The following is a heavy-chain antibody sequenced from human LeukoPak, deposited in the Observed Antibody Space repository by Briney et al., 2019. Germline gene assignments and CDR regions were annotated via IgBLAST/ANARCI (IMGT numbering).Heavy chain of an antibody. D-gene: IGHD3-10*01. Sequence: SETLSLTCTVCSGFINRCTYYCPWIRQPPGKGLEWTATIHYSGSTYYNPSLRSRVTLSVETSKNQFSLHLRSVTAADTAVYFCATLRGNYGPPDYWGRGTLVTVSS. CDR3: ATLRGNYGPPDY. V-gene: IGHV4-39*01. CDR2: IHYSGST. CDR1: SGFINRCTYY. J-gene: IGHJ4*02.